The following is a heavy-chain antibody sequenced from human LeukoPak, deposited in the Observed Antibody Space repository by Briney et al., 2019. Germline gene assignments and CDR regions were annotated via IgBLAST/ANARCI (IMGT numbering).Heavy chain of an antibody. CDR3: AKAYGYCTTTSCSHEEFVY. J-gene: IGHJ4*02. CDR1: GFSFSIYW. CDR2: INSDCSRT. D-gene: IGHD2-2*01. Sequence: GGSLILCCAASGFSFSIYWMHWVRQPPRKRLVWVSHINSDCSRTSKADSVKGRFTISRDNAKNTLYLQMNSLRAEDTAVYYCAKAYGYCTTTSCSHEEFVYWGQGALVTVSS. V-gene: IGHV3-74*01.